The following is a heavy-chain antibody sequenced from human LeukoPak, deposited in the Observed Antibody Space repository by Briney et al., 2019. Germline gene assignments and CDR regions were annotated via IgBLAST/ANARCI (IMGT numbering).Heavy chain of an antibody. CDR1: GFTFDDYG. D-gene: IGHD6-19*01. J-gene: IGHJ4*02. CDR2: INWNGGCT. Sequence: GGSLRLSCAASGFTFDDYGMSWVRQAPGKGLEWVSGINWNGGCTGYADSVKGRFTISRDNAKNSLYLQMNSLRAEDTALYYCARDWSSGWYEEYYFDYWGQGTLVTVYS. V-gene: IGHV3-20*04. CDR3: ARDWSSGWYEEYYFDY.